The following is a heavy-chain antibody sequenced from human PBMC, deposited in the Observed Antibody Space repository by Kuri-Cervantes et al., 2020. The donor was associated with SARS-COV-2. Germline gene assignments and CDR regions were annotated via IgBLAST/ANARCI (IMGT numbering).Heavy chain of an antibody. V-gene: IGHV4-34*01. D-gene: IGHD3-10*01. CDR1: GGSFSGYY. CDR3: ARGKGGSGSYSIDY. CDR2: INHSGST. J-gene: IGHJ4*02. Sequence: SETLSLTCAVYGGSFSGYYWSWIRRPPGKGLEWIGEINHSGSTNYNPSLKSRVTISVDTSKNQFSLKLSSVTAADTAVYYCARGKGGSGSYSIDYWGQGTLVTVSS.